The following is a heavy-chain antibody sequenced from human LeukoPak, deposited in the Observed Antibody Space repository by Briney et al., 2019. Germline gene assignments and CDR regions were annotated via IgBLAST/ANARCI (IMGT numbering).Heavy chain of an antibody. D-gene: IGHD3-22*01. V-gene: IGHV4-34*01. CDR2: INHSGST. J-gene: IGHJ6*02. CDR3: ARGRYYYDSPESGMDV. CDR1: GGSFSGYY. Sequence: SETLSLTCAVYGGSFSGYYWSWIRQPPGKGLEWIGEINHSGSTNYNPSLKSRVTISVDTSKNQFSLKLSSVTAADTAVYYCARGRYYYDSPESGMDVWGQGTTVTVSS.